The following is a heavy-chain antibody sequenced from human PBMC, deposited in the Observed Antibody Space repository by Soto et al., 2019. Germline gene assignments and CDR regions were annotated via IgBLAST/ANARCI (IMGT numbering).Heavy chain of an antibody. Sequence: QVQLLASGPGLVKPSETLSLTCTVSGNSISDYYWSWIRQPPGKGLEWIGYIFHNGNTNSNPSLKRRVTMSVDTAKNQFSLRLSSVTAADTALYYCARDVGGTVTLEAAFDFGGQGTMVTVS. D-gene: IGHD4-17*01. CDR2: IFHNGNT. CDR1: GNSISDYY. J-gene: IGHJ3*01. V-gene: IGHV4-59*01. CDR3: ARDVGGTVTLEAAFDF.